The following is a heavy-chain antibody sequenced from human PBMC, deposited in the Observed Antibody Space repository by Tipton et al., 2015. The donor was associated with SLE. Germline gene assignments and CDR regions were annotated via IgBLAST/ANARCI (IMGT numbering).Heavy chain of an antibody. D-gene: IGHD3-22*01. J-gene: IGHJ4*02. V-gene: IGHV4-31*03. CDR1: GGSISSKDYY. CDR2: IDHSGST. Sequence: LRLSCTVSGGSISSKDYYWSWIRQLPGKGLEYIGYIDHSGSTYYKSSLKNRLTISADTSNNQFSLNLNSVTAADTAVYYCARGNFYDRFDYWGQGTLATVSS. CDR3: ARGNFYDRFDY.